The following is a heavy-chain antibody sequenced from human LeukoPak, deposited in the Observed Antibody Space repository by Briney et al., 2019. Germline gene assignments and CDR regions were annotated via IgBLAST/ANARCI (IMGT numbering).Heavy chain of an antibody. Sequence: GGSLRLSCAASGFTFNSYSMNWVRQAPGKGLEWVSYISSSSTIYYADFVKGRFTISRDNAKNSLYLQMNSLRAEDTAVYYCARDYDFWSGYYTGIFDYWGQGTLVTVSS. V-gene: IGHV3-48*01. CDR1: GFTFNSYS. CDR3: ARDYDFWSGYYTGIFDY. CDR2: ISSSSTI. J-gene: IGHJ4*02. D-gene: IGHD3-3*01.